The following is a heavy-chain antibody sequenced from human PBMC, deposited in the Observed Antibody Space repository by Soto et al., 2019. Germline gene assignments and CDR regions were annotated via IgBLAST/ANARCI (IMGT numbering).Heavy chain of an antibody. CDR3: TRHSGYESSGHYPD. V-gene: IGHV5-51*01. CDR2: MYPGNSDI. J-gene: IGHJ4*02. Sequence: GESLKISCKGSGYIFVNYWIGWVRQMPGKGLEWMGIMYPGNSDIRYSPSFQGQVTMSADKSISTAYLQWSSLKASDTATYYCTRHSGYESSGHYPDWGQGTLVTVSS. CDR1: GYIFVNYW. D-gene: IGHD3-22*01.